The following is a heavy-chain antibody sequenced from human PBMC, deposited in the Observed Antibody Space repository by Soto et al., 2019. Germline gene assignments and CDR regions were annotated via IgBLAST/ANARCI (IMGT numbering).Heavy chain of an antibody. CDR2: IYYSGST. Sequence: PSETRSLTCTVSGGSISSYYWSWIRQPPGKGLEWIGYIYYSGSTNYNPSLKSRVTISVDTSKNQFSLKLSSVTAADTAVYYCARTYSSGWYGNFDYWGQGTLVTVSS. CDR1: GGSISSYY. D-gene: IGHD6-19*01. V-gene: IGHV4-59*01. J-gene: IGHJ4*02. CDR3: ARTYSSGWYGNFDY.